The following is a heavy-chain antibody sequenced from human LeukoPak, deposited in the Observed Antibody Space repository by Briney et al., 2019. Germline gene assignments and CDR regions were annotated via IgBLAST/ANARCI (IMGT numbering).Heavy chain of an antibody. CDR3: ARRVRGVDDAFDI. CDR2: IYSSGST. V-gene: IGHV4-39*07. CDR1: GGSIRNSSYH. Sequence: PSETLSLTCTVSGGSIRNSSYHWGWIRQPPGKGLEWIGSIYSSGSTYYSASLKSRVTISVDTSKNQFSLKLSSVTAADTAVYYCARRVRGVDDAFDIWGQGTMVTVSS. D-gene: IGHD3-10*01. J-gene: IGHJ3*02.